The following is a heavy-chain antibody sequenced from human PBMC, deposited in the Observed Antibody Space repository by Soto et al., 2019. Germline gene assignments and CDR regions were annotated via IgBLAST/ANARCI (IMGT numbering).Heavy chain of an antibody. J-gene: IGHJ4*02. Sequence: QVQLQESGPGLVKPSETLSLTCTVSGGSISSYYWRWIRQPPGKGLEWIGYIYYSGSTNYNPSLNSRVTISVDTSKNQFSLKLSSVTAADPAVYYCARAWGRVFDYWGQGTLVTVSS. CDR2: IYYSGST. CDR3: ARAWGRVFDY. D-gene: IGHD3-16*01. CDR1: GGSISSYY. V-gene: IGHV4-59*01.